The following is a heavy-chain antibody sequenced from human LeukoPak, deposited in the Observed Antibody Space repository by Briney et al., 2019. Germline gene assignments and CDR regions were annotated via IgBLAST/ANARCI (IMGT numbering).Heavy chain of an antibody. D-gene: IGHD3-16*02. CDR3: ARGVYDYVWGSYRYIAFDY. J-gene: IGHJ4*02. CDR2: INHSGST. Sequence: SETLSLTCDVYGGSFSGYYWSWIRQPPGKGLEWIGEINHSGSTNYNPSLKSRVTISVDTSKNQFSLKLSSVTAADTAVYYCARGVYDYVWGSYRYIAFDYWGQGTLVTVSS. CDR1: GGSFSGYY. V-gene: IGHV4-34*01.